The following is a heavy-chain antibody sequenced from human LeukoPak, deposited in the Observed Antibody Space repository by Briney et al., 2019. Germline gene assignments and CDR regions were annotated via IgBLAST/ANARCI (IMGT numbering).Heavy chain of an antibody. D-gene: IGHD2-2*03. Sequence: ASVKVSCKASGYTFTSYGISWVRQAPGQGLEWMGWISAYNGITNYAQKLQGRVTMTTDTSTSTAYMELRSLRSDDTAVYYCARGYCSSTSCYPHDYWGQGTLVTVSS. J-gene: IGHJ4*02. CDR1: GYTFTSYG. V-gene: IGHV1-18*01. CDR2: ISAYNGIT. CDR3: ARGYCSSTSCYPHDY.